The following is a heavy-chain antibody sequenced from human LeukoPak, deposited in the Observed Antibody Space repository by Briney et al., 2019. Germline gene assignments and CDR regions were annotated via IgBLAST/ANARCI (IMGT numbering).Heavy chain of an antibody. CDR1: GFTFSDYY. V-gene: IGHV3-11*01. D-gene: IGHD5-24*01. Sequence: MPGGSLRLSCAASGFTFSDYYMSWIRQAPGKGLEWVSYISSSGSTIYYADAVKGRFTISRDNAKNSLYLQMNSLRAEDTAVYYCARDLLMATMDIPDFDYWGQGTLVTVSS. J-gene: IGHJ4*02. CDR3: ARDLLMATMDIPDFDY. CDR2: ISSSGSTI.